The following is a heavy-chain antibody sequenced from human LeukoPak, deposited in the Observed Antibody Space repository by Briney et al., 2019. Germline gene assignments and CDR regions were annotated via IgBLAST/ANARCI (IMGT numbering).Heavy chain of an antibody. CDR3: ARDYKYAFDN. CDR1: GFTFSAYS. CDR2: IGISSGNT. D-gene: IGHD5-24*01. J-gene: IGHJ4*02. Sequence: GGSLRLSCAAPGFTFSAYSMNWVRQAPGKGLEWISYIGISSGNTKYADSVKGRFTISGDKAKNSLYLQMNSLRVEDTAVYYCARDYKYAFDNWGQGTLVTVSS. V-gene: IGHV3-48*01.